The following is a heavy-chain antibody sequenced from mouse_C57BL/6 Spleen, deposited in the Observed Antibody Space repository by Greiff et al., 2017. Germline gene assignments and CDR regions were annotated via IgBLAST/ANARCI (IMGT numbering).Heavy chain of an antibody. CDR1: GYTFTSYW. J-gene: IGHJ4*01. Sequence: QVQLQQPGAELVRPGSSVKLSCKASGYTFTSYWMHWVKQRPIQGLEWIGNIDPSDSETHYNQKFKDKATLTVDKSSSTAYMQLSSLTSEDSAVYYCALYDREGYYYAMDYWGQGTSVTVSS. V-gene: IGHV1-52*01. CDR2: IDPSDSET. D-gene: IGHD2-12*01. CDR3: ALYDREGYYYAMDY.